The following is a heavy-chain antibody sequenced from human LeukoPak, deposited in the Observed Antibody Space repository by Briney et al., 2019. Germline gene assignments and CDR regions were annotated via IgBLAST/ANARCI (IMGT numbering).Heavy chain of an antibody. Sequence: SQTLSLTCTVSGVSIRSGSYYWSWIRQPAGKGLEWIGRIYTSGSTNYNPSLKSRVTISVDTSKNQFSLKLSSVTAADTAVYYCARGGVVPPLPDYWGQGTLVTVSS. J-gene: IGHJ4*02. V-gene: IGHV4-61*02. CDR2: IYTSGST. CDR1: GVSIRSGSYY. CDR3: ARGGVVPPLPDY. D-gene: IGHD2-8*02.